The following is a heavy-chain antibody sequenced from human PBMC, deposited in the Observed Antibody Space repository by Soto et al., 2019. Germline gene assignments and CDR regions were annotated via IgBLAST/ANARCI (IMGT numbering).Heavy chain of an antibody. Sequence: QFQLVQSGAEVKKPGASVKVSCKASGYTFTSYAMHWVRQAPGQRLEWRGWINAGNGNTKYSLKFQGRVTITRDTSESKAYMELSSLRSEDTAVYYCAREGGDALHYYYGMDVGGQGTTVTVSS. D-gene: IGHD4-17*01. V-gene: IGHV1-3*01. CDR3: AREGGDALHYYYGMDV. J-gene: IGHJ6*02. CDR2: INAGNGNT. CDR1: GYTFTSYA.